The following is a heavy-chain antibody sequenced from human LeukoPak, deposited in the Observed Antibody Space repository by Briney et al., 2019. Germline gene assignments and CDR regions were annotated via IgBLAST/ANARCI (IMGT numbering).Heavy chain of an antibody. CDR2: IYYSGST. CDR3: ARGGSAQLGIDY. J-gene: IGHJ4*02. Sequence: SETLSLTCTVSGGSISSYYWSWIRQPPGKGLEWIGYIYYSGSTNYNPSLKSRVTISVDTSKNQFSLKLSSVTAADTAVYYCARGGSAQLGIDYWGQGTLVTVSS. CDR1: GGSISSYY. V-gene: IGHV4-59*12. D-gene: IGHD6-6*01.